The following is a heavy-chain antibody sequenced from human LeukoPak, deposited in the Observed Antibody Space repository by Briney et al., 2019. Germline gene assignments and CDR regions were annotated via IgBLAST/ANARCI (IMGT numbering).Heavy chain of an antibody. V-gene: IGHV3-74*01. CDR1: GFTFSSYW. J-gene: IGHJ4*02. Sequence: PGGYLRLYCAASGFTFSSYWIHWVRQAPGKGLVWVSRINSDGSSTSYADSVRGRFTISRDNAKNTLYLQMNSLRAEDTAVYYCARGVLWFGELPNPVDYWGQGTLVTVSS. D-gene: IGHD3-10*01. CDR3: ARGVLWFGELPNPVDY. CDR2: INSDGSST.